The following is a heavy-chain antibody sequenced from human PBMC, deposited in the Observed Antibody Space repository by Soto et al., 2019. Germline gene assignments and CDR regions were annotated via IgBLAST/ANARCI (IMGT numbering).Heavy chain of an antibody. CDR2: INPIVSMS. CDR1: GDTFSFYT. Sequence: QVQLVQSGTEVTKPGSSVKVSCKASGDTFSFYTINWVRQAPGLGLEWVGRINPIVSMSNYAQKFQGRVSMTADKSTSPAYMELTSLRSDDTAMYFCAANYGSGHRAFDYWGQGALVIVSS. D-gene: IGHD3-10*01. CDR3: AANYGSGHRAFDY. J-gene: IGHJ4*02. V-gene: IGHV1-69*02.